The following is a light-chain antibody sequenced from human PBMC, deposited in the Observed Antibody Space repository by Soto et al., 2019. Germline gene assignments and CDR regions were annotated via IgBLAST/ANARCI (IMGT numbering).Light chain of an antibody. V-gene: IGKV1-6*01. CDR2: AAS. J-gene: IGKJ4*01. CDR1: QGIRHY. CDR3: LQDYNYPLT. Sequence: AIQMTQSPSSLSASVGDRVTITCRASQGIRHYLGWYQQKPGKAPKLLIYAASSLQSGVPSRFSGSGSGTDFTLTISSLQPGDFATYYCLQDYNYPLTFGGGTKVEIK.